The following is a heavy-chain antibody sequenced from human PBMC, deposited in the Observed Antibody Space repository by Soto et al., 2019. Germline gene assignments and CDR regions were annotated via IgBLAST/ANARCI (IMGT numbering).Heavy chain of an antibody. CDR1: GFTFSTYW. J-gene: IGHJ4*02. CDR2: IKQDGSEK. V-gene: IGHV3-7*01. CDR3: ARGSSGFHY. Sequence: EVQLVESGGGLVQPGGSLRLSCVASGFTFSTYWMTRVRQAPGKGLEWVANIKQDGSEKYYVDSVKGRFTISRDNAKNSLYLQMNSLRAEDTAVYYCARGSSGFHYWGQGTLVTVSS. D-gene: IGHD3-22*01.